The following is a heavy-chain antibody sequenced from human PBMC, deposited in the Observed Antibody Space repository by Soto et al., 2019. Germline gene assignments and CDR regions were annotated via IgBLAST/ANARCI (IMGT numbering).Heavy chain of an antibody. CDR1: GFTFSSYA. V-gene: IGHV3-23*01. J-gene: IGHJ4*02. CDR3: AKLQYGSGSYYNEKYFDY. CDR2: ISGSGGST. D-gene: IGHD3-10*01. Sequence: PGGSLRLSCAASGFTFSSYAMSWVRQAPGKGLEWVSAISGSGGSTYYADSVKGRFTISRDNSKNTLYLQMNSLRAEDTAVYYCAKLQYGSGSYYNEKYFDYWGQGTLVTVSS.